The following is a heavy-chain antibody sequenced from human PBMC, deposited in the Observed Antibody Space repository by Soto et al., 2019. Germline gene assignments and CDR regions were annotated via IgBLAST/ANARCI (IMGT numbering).Heavy chain of an antibody. D-gene: IGHD6-19*01. J-gene: IGHJ6*02. Sequence: PGGSLRLSCAASGFTFSSYGMHWVRQAPGKGLEWVAVIWYDGSNKYYADSVKGRFTISRDNSKNTLYLQMNSLRAEDTAVYYCARENVAGFPYYYYYGMDVWGQGTTVTVSS. CDR1: GFTFSSYG. V-gene: IGHV3-33*01. CDR3: ARENVAGFPYYYYYGMDV. CDR2: IWYDGSNK.